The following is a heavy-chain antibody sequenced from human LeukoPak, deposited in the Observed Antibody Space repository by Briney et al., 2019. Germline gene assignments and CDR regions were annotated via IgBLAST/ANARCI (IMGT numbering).Heavy chain of an antibody. J-gene: IGHJ4*02. CDR1: GYTFTSYG. CDR2: ISAYNGNT. CDR3: ARDGRFTTGTSSAPDY. V-gene: IGHV1-18*01. D-gene: IGHD1-1*01. Sequence: ASVKVSCKASGYTFTSYGISWVRQAPGQGLEWMGWISAYNGNTNYAQKLQGRVTMTTDTPTSTAYMELRSLRSDDTAVYYCARDGRFTTGTSSAPDYWGQGTLVTVSS.